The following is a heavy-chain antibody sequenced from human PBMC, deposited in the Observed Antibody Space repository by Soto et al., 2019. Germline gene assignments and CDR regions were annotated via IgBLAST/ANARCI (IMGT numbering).Heavy chain of an antibody. CDR3: ARGYSGYDFSSGDY. CDR2: ISSSSSYI. V-gene: IGHV3-21*01. CDR1: GFTFSSYG. D-gene: IGHD5-12*01. Sequence: EVQLVESGGGLVKPGGSLRLSCAASGFTFSSYGMNWVRQAPGKGLEWVSSISSSSSYIYYADSVKGRFTISRDNAKNSLYLQMNSLRAEDTAVYYCARGYSGYDFSSGDYWGQGTLVTVSS. J-gene: IGHJ4*02.